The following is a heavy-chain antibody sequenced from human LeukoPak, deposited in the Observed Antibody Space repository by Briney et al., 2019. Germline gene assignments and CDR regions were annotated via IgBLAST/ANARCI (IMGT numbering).Heavy chain of an antibody. CDR2: IAPSGGA. V-gene: IGHV4-4*09. CDR3: ARHVATTVTRGYSCHPMDV. CDR1: GASISTYY. J-gene: IGHJ6*03. Sequence: SETLSLTCTASGASISTYYWSWIRQPPGEGLEWIADIAPSGGAVYNPSLNSRLTVSVDTSKNQFSLKLNSVTAADTAVYYCARHVATTVTRGYSCHPMDVWGKGTTVSVSS. D-gene: IGHD4-17*01.